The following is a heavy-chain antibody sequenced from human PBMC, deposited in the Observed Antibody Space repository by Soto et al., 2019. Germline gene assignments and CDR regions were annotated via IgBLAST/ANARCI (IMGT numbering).Heavy chain of an antibody. CDR1: GGSISSSSYY. Sequence: SETLSPTCTVSGGSISSSSYYWGWIRQPPGKGLEWIGSIYYSGSTYYNPSLKSRVTISVDTSKNQFSLKLSSVTAADTAVYYCARRHTAFDYWGQGTLVTVSS. CDR2: IYYSGST. CDR3: ARRHTAFDY. J-gene: IGHJ4*02. V-gene: IGHV4-39*01. D-gene: IGHD2-21*02.